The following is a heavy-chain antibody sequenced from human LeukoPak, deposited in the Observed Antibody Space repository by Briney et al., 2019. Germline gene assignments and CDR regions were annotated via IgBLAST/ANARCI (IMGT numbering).Heavy chain of an antibody. D-gene: IGHD2-2*01. CDR3: ASLIVVVPAAPYIDY. Sequence: PSEALSLTCTVSGGSISSSRYYWGWIRQPPGKGLEWIGIIYYSGSTYYTPSLNSRVTISVDTSKNQFSLKLSSVTAADTAVYYCASLIVVVPAAPYIDYWGQGTLVTLS. J-gene: IGHJ4*02. V-gene: IGHV4-39*01. CDR1: GGSISSSRYY. CDR2: IYYSGST.